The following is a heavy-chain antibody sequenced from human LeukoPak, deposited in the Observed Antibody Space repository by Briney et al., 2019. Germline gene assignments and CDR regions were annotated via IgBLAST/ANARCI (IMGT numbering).Heavy chain of an antibody. J-gene: IGHJ4*02. Sequence: PGGSLRLSCAASGPTFSSYWMHWVRQAPGKGLVWVSRIKSDGTSTSYADSVKGRFTISRDDAKNTLYLQMNSLRAEDTAVYYCARDVHYYDSSGYQPFDYWGQGTLVTVSS. CDR3: ARDVHYYDSSGYQPFDY. CDR1: GPTFSSYW. V-gene: IGHV3-74*01. D-gene: IGHD3-22*01. CDR2: IKSDGTST.